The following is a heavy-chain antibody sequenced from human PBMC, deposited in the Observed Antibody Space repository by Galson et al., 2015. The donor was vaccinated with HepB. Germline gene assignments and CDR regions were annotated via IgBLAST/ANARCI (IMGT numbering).Heavy chain of an antibody. CDR3: AINTPTVAGTYYYYYYMDV. Sequence: SVKVSCKVSGHTLTELSMHWVRQAPGKGLEWMGGFDPEDGETIYAQKFQGRVTMTEDTSTDTAYMELSSLRSEDTAVYYCAINTPTVAGTYYYYYYMDVWGKGTTVTVSS. J-gene: IGHJ6*03. V-gene: IGHV1-24*01. CDR1: GHTLTELS. D-gene: IGHD6-19*01. CDR2: FDPEDGET.